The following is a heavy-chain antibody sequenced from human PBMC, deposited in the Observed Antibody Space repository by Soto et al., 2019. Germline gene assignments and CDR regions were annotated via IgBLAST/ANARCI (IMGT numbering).Heavy chain of an antibody. CDR3: AKGESYYYDSSGYWNY. V-gene: IGHV3-23*01. Sequence: PGGSLRLSCAASGFTFSSYAMNWVRQAPGKGLEWVSGISYGGGSTNYADSVKGRFTISRDNSKNTPYLQMNSLRGEDTAVYYCAKGESYYYDSSGYWNYWGQGTLVTVSS. CDR2: ISYGGGST. CDR1: GFTFSSYA. D-gene: IGHD3-22*01. J-gene: IGHJ4*02.